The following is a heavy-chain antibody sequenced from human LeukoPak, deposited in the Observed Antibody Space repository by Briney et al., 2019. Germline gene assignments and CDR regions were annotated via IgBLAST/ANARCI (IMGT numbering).Heavy chain of an antibody. Sequence: PGGSLRLPCAASGFTFSSYAMHWVRQAPGKGLEWVAVISYDGSNKYYADSVKGRFTISRDNSKNTLYLQMNSLRAEDTAVYYCARDLSSYGDYLDDWFDPWGQGTLVTVSS. CDR3: ARDLSSYGDYLDDWFDP. D-gene: IGHD4-17*01. CDR2: ISYDGSNK. J-gene: IGHJ5*02. V-gene: IGHV3-30-3*01. CDR1: GFTFSSYA.